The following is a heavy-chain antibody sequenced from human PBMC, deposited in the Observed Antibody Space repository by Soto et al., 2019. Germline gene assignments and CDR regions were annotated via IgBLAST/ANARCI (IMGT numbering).Heavy chain of an antibody. V-gene: IGHV3-9*01. J-gene: IGHJ3*02. Sequence: ESGGGLVQPGRSLRLSCAASGFTFDDYAMHWVRQAPGKGLEWVSGISWNSGSIGYADSVKGRFTISRDNAKNSLYLQMNSLRAEDTALYYCAKDYYDSSGYYYGGNAFDIWGQGTMVTVSS. CDR2: ISWNSGSI. CDR3: AKDYYDSSGYYYGGNAFDI. CDR1: GFTFDDYA. D-gene: IGHD3-22*01.